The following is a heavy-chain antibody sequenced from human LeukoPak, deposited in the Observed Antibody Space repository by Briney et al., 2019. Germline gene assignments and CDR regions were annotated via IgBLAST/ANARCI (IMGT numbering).Heavy chain of an antibody. CDR3: AKPPSSGWYGPYFDY. CDR1: GFTFSSYA. J-gene: IGHJ4*02. V-gene: IGHV3-23*01. D-gene: IGHD6-19*01. CDR2: ISGSGGST. Sequence: AGGSLRLSCAASGFTFSSYAMSWVRQAPGKGLEWVSAISGSGGSTYYADSVKGRFTISRDNSKNTLYLQMNSLRAEDTAVYYCAKPPSSGWYGPYFDYWGQGTLVTVSS.